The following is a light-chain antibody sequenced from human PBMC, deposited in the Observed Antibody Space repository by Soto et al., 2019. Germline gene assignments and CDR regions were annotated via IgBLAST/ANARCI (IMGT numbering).Light chain of an antibody. V-gene: IGLV2-14*01. J-gene: IGLJ1*01. Sequence: SALTQPASVSGSPGQSITISCTGTSSDVGGYNYVSWYQQHPGKAPKLMIYEVSHRPSGVSNRFSASKSGNTASLTISGLQAEDEAEYYCSSYTSSSTYVFGTGTKVTVL. CDR3: SSYTSSSTYV. CDR2: EVS. CDR1: SSDVGGYNY.